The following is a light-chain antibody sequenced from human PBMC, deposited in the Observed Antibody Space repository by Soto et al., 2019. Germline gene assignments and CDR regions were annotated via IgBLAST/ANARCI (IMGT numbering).Light chain of an antibody. Sequence: IQLIQSPTSLSASVGDRVTITCRSSQGLSSYLAWYQQKPGKAPKLLIYAASTLQSGVPSRFSGSGSETDFTLTISSLQPEDFATYYCQQVNNYPLIFGGGTKVEI. J-gene: IGKJ4*01. CDR2: AAS. CDR3: QQVNNYPLI. CDR1: QGLSSY. V-gene: IGKV1-9*01.